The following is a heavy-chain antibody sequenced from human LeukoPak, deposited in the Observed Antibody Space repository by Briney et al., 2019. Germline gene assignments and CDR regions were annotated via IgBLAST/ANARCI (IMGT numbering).Heavy chain of an antibody. CDR2: ISGGGGHT. J-gene: IGHJ4*02. Sequence: GGSLRLSCVASGFTFSNYAMTWVRQAPEKGLEWVSAISGGGGHTYHTDSVKGRFTVSRDNSRNSLYLQMNSLRAEDTAVYYCAKNFGDGLPFYDYWGQGTLVTVSS. CDR1: GFTFSNYA. CDR3: AKNFGDGLPFYDY. V-gene: IGHV3-23*01. D-gene: IGHD4-17*01.